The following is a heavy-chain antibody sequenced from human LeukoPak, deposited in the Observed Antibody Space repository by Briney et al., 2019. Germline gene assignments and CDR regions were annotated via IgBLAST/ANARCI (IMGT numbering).Heavy chain of an antibody. D-gene: IGHD3-22*01. CDR3: ARSRHSYDSTGFPHY. CDR1: GFNFDDYV. CDR2: INWNGGSR. V-gene: IGHV3-20*04. Sequence: GGSLRLSCAASGFNFDDYVMNWVRQAPGKGLEWVSGINWNGGSRGYADSVKGRFTISRDNAKNSLYLQMNSLRAEDTALYYCARSRHSYDSTGFPHYWGQGTLVTVSS. J-gene: IGHJ4*02.